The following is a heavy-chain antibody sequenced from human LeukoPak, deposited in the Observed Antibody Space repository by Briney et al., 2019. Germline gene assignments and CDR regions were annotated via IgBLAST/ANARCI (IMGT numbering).Heavy chain of an antibody. CDR2: IYTSGST. D-gene: IGHD2-2*01. Sequence: SETLSLTCTVSGGSISSGSYYWSWIRQPAGKGLEWIGRIYTSGSTNYNPSLKSRVTISVDTSKNQFSLKLSSVTAADTAVYYCARDYTQDCSSTSCFNWFDPWGQGTPVTVSS. J-gene: IGHJ5*02. CDR1: GGSISSGSYY. V-gene: IGHV4-61*02. CDR3: ARDYTQDCSSTSCFNWFDP.